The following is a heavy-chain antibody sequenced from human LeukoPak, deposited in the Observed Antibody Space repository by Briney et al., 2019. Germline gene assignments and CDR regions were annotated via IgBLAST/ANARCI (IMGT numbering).Heavy chain of an antibody. D-gene: IGHD3-22*01. CDR3: AKGYDSSGYYGMDV. J-gene: IGHJ6*02. CDR1: GFTFSSYA. CDR2: ISGSGGST. Sequence: PGESLRLSCEASGFTFSSYAMSWVRQAPGKGLEWVSAISGSGGSTYYADSVKGRFTISRDNSKNTLYLQMNSLRAEDTAVYYCAKGYDSSGYYGMDVWGQGTTVTVSS. V-gene: IGHV3-23*01.